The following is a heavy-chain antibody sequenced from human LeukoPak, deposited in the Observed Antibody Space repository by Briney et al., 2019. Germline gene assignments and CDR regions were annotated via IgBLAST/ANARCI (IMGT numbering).Heavy chain of an antibody. CDR1: GFTFSSYW. CDR3: VRDSRGSGYSNFDY. V-gene: IGHV3-7*01. CDR2: IKQDGSEK. Sequence: PGGSLRLSCAASGFTFSSYWMSWVRQAPGKGLEWVANIKQDGSEKYYVDSVKGRFTISRDNAKNSLYLQMNSLRAEDTAVYYCVRDSRGSGYSNFDYWGQGTLVTVSS. D-gene: IGHD3-22*01. J-gene: IGHJ4*02.